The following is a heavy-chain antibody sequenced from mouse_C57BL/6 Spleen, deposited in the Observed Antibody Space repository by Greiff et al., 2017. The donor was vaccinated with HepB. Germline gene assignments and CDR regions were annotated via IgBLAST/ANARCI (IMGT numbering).Heavy chain of an antibody. CDR1: GYTFTDYN. J-gene: IGHJ2*01. Sequence: EVQLQQSGPELVKPGASVKLSCKASGYTFTDYNMHWVKQSHGKSLEWIGYINPNNGGTSYNQKFKGKATLTVNKSSSTAYMELRSLTSEDSAVYYCASRSYYDYYFDYGGQGTTLTVSS. D-gene: IGHD2-4*01. CDR3: ASRSYYDYYFDY. CDR2: INPNNGGT. V-gene: IGHV1-22*01.